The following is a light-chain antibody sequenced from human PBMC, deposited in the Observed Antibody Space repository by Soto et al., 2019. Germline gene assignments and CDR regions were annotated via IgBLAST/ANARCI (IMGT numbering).Light chain of an antibody. CDR1: QSVSSN. CDR2: GAS. J-gene: IGKJ1*01. V-gene: IGKV3-15*01. CDR3: QQYNNWPGT. Sequence: EIVMTQSPATLSVSPGERATLSCRASQSVSSNLAWYQQKPGQAPRLLIYGASTRATGIPARFSGSGSGTEFTLNISSLQSEDFAFYYCQQYNNWPGTFGQGTNVEIQ.